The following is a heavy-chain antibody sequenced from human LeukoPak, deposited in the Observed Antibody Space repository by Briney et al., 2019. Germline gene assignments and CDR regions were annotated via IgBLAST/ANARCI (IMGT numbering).Heavy chain of an antibody. CDR2: ISSNGGST. D-gene: IGHD1-26*01. Sequence: PAGGALRLCCAACGLTFRSYAMHWFRQAQGKGLEYVSAISSNGGSTYYANSVKGRFTISRDNSKNTLYLQMGSLRAEDMAVYYCARERESSGIVGAPVNIWGQGTMVTVSS. V-gene: IGHV3-64*01. J-gene: IGHJ3*02. CDR3: ARERESSGIVGAPVNI. CDR1: GLTFRSYA.